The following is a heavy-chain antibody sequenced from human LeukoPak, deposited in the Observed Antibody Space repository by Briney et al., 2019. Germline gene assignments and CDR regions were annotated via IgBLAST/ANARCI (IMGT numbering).Heavy chain of an antibody. D-gene: IGHD6-6*01. V-gene: IGHV5-51*01. CDR1: GYSFTSYW. Sequence: GESLKISCKGSGYSFTSYWIGWVRQMPGKGLEWMGIIYPGDSDTRYSPSFQGQVTISADKSISTAYLQWSSLKASDTAMYYCARLGQLGQLVDAFDIWGQGTMGTVSS. CDR2: IYPGDSDT. CDR3: ARLGQLGQLVDAFDI. J-gene: IGHJ3*02.